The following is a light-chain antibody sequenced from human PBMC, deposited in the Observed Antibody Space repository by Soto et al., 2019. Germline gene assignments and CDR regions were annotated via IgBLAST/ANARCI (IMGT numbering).Light chain of an antibody. V-gene: IGLV2-14*01. CDR1: SSDVGGYNY. J-gene: IGLJ2*01. CDR3: SSYTSSSTPL. Sequence: QSALTQPASVSGSPVQSITISCTGTSSDVGGYNYVSWYQRHPGKAPKLMIYEVSNRPSGVSNRFSCSKSGNTASLTISGLQAEDEADYYCSSYTSSSTPLFGGGTKLTVL. CDR2: EVS.